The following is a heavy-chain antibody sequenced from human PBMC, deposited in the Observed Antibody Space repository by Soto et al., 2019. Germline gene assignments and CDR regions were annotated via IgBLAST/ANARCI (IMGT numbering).Heavy chain of an antibody. CDR3: ARPPRDLWSGYSTYFDY. D-gene: IGHD3-3*01. V-gene: IGHV3-30-3*01. Sequence: PVGSLRLSCEGSGFPFSSYAIHWVRQTPGKGLEWVAVISYDGSITYYSDSVKGRFTISRDTPTNTVYLQLNGLRGDDTAVYYCARPPRDLWSGYSTYFDYWGQGTLVTVSS. CDR1: GFPFSSYA. CDR2: ISYDGSIT. J-gene: IGHJ4*02.